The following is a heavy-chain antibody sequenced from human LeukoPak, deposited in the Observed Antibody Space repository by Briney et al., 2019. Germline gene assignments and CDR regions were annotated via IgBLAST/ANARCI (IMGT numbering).Heavy chain of an antibody. J-gene: IGHJ4*02. Sequence: PSETLSLTYTVSGGSISSSSYYWGWIRQPPGKGLEWIATIYSGSTYYNPSLKSRVTISVDTSKNEFSLKLSSVTAADTAVYYCARDGSLSGSYFDYWGQGTLVTVSS. CDR3: ARDGSLSGSYFDY. V-gene: IGHV4-39*07. CDR1: GGSISSSSYY. CDR2: IYSGST. D-gene: IGHD1-26*01.